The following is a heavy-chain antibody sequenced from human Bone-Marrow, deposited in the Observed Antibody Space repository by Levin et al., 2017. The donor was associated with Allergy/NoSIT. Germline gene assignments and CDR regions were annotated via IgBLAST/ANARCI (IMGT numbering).Heavy chain of an antibody. D-gene: IGHD3-10*01. CDR1: GAMSWVRQ. V-gene: IGHV3-66*02. CDR3: ATDEGFGTL. Sequence: PGGSLRLSCTASGAMSWVRQMSWVRQVPGKGLEWLAVIYTGERTYYADSVKGRFAIYRDDSKNMVYLEMSSLRIEDTAVYYCATDEGFGTLWGQGSLVTVSS. J-gene: IGHJ4*02. CDR2: IYTGERT.